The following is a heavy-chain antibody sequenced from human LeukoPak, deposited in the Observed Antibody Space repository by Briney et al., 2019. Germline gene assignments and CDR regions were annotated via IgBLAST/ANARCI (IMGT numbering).Heavy chain of an antibody. CDR2: IYYSGNT. V-gene: IGHV4-39*01. CDR3: ARLVAVAGVFDY. CDR1: GGSISRSSSY. D-gene: IGHD6-19*01. Sequence: SETLSLTCTVPGGSISRSSSYSGWIRQPPGKGLEWIASIYYSGNTDYNPSLKRRVNISVDTSKNQVSLKLISVTAADTAVYYCARLVAVAGVFDYWGGGTLVTVS. J-gene: IGHJ4*02.